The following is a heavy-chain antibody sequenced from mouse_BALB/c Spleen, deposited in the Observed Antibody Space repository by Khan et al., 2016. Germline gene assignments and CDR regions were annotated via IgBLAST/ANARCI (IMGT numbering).Heavy chain of an antibody. D-gene: IGHD1-3*01. CDR3: ARSGDNYDFDD. J-gene: IGHJ2*01. CDR2: INTYTGEP. Sequence: QIQLVQSGPELKKPGETVKISCKASGYTFTNYGMNWVKQAPGKGLKWMGWINTYTGEPTYTDDFKGRFAFSLETSASTAYLQIINLKNEDTATXFCARSGDNYDFDDWGQGTTLTVSS. CDR1: GYTFTNYG. V-gene: IGHV9-3-1*01.